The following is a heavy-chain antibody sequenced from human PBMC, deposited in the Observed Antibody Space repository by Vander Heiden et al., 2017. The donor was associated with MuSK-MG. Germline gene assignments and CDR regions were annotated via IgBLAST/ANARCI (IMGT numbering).Heavy chain of an antibody. CDR3: ASLRSLDYLDV. D-gene: IGHD3-10*01. Sequence: QEELVESGGGVVQLGGSLTLSCKTSGFTFSDYRMNWVRRAPGKGLEWVAVIWDDGSDHFYADSVKGRFTIYRDNSKNTLSLQMNSLRVDDTGIYYCASLRSLDYLDVWGKGTTVIVSS. CDR2: IWDDGSDH. CDR1: GFTFSDYR. J-gene: IGHJ6*03. V-gene: IGHV3-33*01.